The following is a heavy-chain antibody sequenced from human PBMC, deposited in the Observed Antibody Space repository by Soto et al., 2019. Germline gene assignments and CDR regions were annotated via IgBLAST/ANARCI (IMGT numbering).Heavy chain of an antibody. J-gene: IGHJ4*02. CDR1: GYTFSRYY. D-gene: IGHD2-8*01. CDR3: ARGVVVKVYEMGGPDY. V-gene: IGHV1-46*01. CDR2: INPSSGSP. Sequence: QVQLVQSGAEVKKPGASVKVSCRTSGYTFSRYYMHWVRQAPGQGLEWMGIINPSSGSPNYAQKLLGRLTVTRDKSTSTVYMDLNGLTSEDTAMYYCARGVVVKVYEMGGPDYWGQGTLVTVSS.